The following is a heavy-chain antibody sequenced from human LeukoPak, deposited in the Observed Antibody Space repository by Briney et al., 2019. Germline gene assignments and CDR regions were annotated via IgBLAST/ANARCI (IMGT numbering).Heavy chain of an antibody. V-gene: IGHV3-21*01. J-gene: IGHJ4*02. Sequence: GGSLRLSCAASGFTFSSYSMNWVRQAPGRGLEWVSSISSSSSYIYYADSVKGRFTISRDNAKNSLYLQMDSLRAEDTAVYYCARAAHSSSAFWGQGTLVTVSS. CDR2: ISSSSSYI. D-gene: IGHD6-13*01. CDR3: ARAAHSSSAF. CDR1: GFTFSSYS.